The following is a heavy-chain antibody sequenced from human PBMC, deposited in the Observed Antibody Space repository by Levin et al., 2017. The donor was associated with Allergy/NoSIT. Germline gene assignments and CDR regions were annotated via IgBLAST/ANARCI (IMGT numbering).Heavy chain of an antibody. CDR3: AREGYSYGLYYYYGMDV. J-gene: IGHJ6*02. Sequence: PSETLSLTCAASGFTFSSYWMSWVRQAPGKGLEWVANIKQDGSEKYYVDSVKGRFTISRDNAKNSLYLQMNSLRAEDTAVYYCAREGYSYGLYYYYGMDVWGQGTTVTVSS. D-gene: IGHD5-18*01. V-gene: IGHV3-7*01. CDR1: GFTFSSYW. CDR2: IKQDGSEK.